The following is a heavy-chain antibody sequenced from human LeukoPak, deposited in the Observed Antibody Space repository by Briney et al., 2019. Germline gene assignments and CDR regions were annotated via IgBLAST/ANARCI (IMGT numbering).Heavy chain of an antibody. D-gene: IGHD6-19*01. Sequence: PGGSLRLSCAASGFTFSDYYMSWIRQAPGKGLEWVSYISSSGSTIYYADSVKGRFTISRDNAKNSLYLQMNSLRAEDTAVYYCAKVHSRVGQWLVLDAFDIWGQGTMVTVSS. CDR2: ISSSGSTI. CDR3: AKVHSRVGQWLVLDAFDI. CDR1: GFTFSDYY. V-gene: IGHV3-11*01. J-gene: IGHJ3*02.